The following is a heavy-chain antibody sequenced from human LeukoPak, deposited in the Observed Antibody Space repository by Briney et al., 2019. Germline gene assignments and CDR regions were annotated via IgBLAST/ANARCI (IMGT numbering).Heavy chain of an antibody. Sequence: GRSLRLSCTASGFTFGDYAMSWVRQAPGKGLEWVGFIRSKAYGGTTEYAASVKGRFTISRDDSKNIAYLQMNSLKTEDTAVYYCTRDRHPTTVTELDYWGQGTLVTVSS. CDR1: GFTFGDYA. CDR3: TRDRHPTTVTELDY. J-gene: IGHJ4*02. D-gene: IGHD4-11*01. V-gene: IGHV3-49*04. CDR2: IRSKAYGGTT.